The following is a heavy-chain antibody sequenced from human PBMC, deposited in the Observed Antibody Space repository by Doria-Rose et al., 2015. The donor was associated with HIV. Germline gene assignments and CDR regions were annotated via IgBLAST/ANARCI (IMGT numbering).Heavy chain of an antibody. J-gene: IGHJ4*02. D-gene: IGHD1-26*01. CDR1: GGSISHYY. CDR3: ARVLSGTYDY. V-gene: IGHV4-59*01. Sequence: QVQLQESGPGLVKPSETLSLTCSVSGGSISHYYWSWIRQPPGKGLEYIGDICYTGSTNYSPSLKSRASISIDTSKNKFSLRLSSVTAADTAVYYCARVLSGTYDYWGQGTPVTVSS. CDR2: ICYTGST.